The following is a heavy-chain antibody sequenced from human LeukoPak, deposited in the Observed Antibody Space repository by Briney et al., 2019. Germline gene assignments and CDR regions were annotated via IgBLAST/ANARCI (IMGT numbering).Heavy chain of an antibody. CDR3: ARAPYCSSTSCYVAVTPWFDP. CDR2: INPNSGGT. CDR1: GYTFTGSY. J-gene: IGHJ5*02. D-gene: IGHD2-2*01. Sequence: GASVKVSCKASGYTFTGSYMHWVRQAPGQGLEWMGWINPNSGGTNYAQKFQGRVTMTRDTSISTAYMELSRLRSDDTAVYYCARAPYCSSTSCYVAVTPWFDPWGQGTLVTVSS. V-gene: IGHV1-2*02.